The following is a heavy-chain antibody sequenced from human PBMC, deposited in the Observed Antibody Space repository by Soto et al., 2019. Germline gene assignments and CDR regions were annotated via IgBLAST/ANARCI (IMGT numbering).Heavy chain of an antibody. CDR3: ASLPVGAGLVEFYYYAMDV. D-gene: IGHD1-26*01. Sequence: SVKVSCKASGGTFSSYAISWVRQAPGQGLEWMGGIIPIFGTANYAQKFQGRVTITADESTSTAYMELSSLRSEDTAVYYCASLPVGAGLVEFYYYAMDVWGQGTTVTVSS. CDR1: GGTFSSYA. CDR2: IIPIFGTA. V-gene: IGHV1-69*13. J-gene: IGHJ6*02.